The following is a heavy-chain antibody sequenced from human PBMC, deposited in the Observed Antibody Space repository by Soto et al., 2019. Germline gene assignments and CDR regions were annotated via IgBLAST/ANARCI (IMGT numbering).Heavy chain of an antibody. CDR3: ARGGGDTLDY. Sequence: QVQLVQSGAEVKKPGASVKVSCKASGYTFTHYGITWIRQAPGQGLEWTGWINAYVGETKSAQKYQGRITVTRDTSTNTACVELRRLRSDDTAVCYCARGGGDTLDYWGQGTLVRVSA. J-gene: IGHJ4*02. V-gene: IGHV1-18*01. CDR1: GYTFTHYG. D-gene: IGHD2-21*02. CDR2: INAYVGET.